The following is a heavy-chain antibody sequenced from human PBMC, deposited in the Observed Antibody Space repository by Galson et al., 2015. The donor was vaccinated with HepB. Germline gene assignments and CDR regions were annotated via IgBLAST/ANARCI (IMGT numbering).Heavy chain of an antibody. V-gene: IGHV3-73*01. CDR2: IRGKADYYAL. J-gene: IGHJ4*02. Sequence: SLRLSCAASGFIYSGPAIDCARQASGKGPGWVRGIRGKADYYALFYVPALKGRSTISRDDTKNRAYLHMRYLNTEDTAVYYCIRLGDLSGYSSRWGQGTLVTVSS. CDR3: IRLGDLSGYSSR. D-gene: IGHD2-2*01. CDR1: GFIYSGPA.